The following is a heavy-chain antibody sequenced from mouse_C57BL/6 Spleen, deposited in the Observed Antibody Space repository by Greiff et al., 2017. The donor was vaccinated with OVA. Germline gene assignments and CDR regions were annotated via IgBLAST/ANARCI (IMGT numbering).Heavy chain of an antibody. J-gene: IGHJ3*01. CDR3: TRSPTGRAY. V-gene: IGHV1-64*01. CDR2: IHPNSGST. CDR1: GYTFTSYW. D-gene: IGHD4-1*02. Sequence: QVQLQQPGAELVKPGASVKLSCKASGYTFTSYWMHWVKQRPGQGLEWIGMIHPNSGSTNYNQKFKGKAILTADKSSSTAYMELRSLTSEDSAVYYCTRSPTGRAYWGQGTLVTVSA.